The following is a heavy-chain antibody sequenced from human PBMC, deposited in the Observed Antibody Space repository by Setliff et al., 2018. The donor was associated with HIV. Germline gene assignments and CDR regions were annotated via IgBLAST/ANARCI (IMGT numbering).Heavy chain of an antibody. CDR3: VTSTGSFLAQDATEAGDA. V-gene: IGHV1-2*02. Sequence: ASVKVSCKASQNSFSDDYMSWVRQAPGQRPEWMGWIRLPRGGTKYAQKFQGRVALTWDTSISTGYMELRILRSDDTAIYYCVTSTGSFLAQDATEAGDAWGQGSLATVPS. D-gene: IGHD6-13*01. J-gene: IGHJ4*02. CDR1: QNSFSDDY. CDR2: IRLPRGGT.